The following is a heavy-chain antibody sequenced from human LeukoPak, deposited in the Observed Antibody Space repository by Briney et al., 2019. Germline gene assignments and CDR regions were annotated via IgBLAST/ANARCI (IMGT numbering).Heavy chain of an antibody. D-gene: IGHD5-24*01. CDR1: GFTFSSYW. CDR2: INSDGGST. V-gene: IGHV3-74*01. CDR3: ARRIQGMAPYYFDY. J-gene: IGHJ4*02. Sequence: GGSLRLSCTASGFTFSSYWMHWVRQAPGKGLVWVSRINSDGGSTSYADSVKGRFTISRDNAKNTLYLQINSLRAEDTAVYYCARRIQGMAPYYFDYWGQGTLVTVSS.